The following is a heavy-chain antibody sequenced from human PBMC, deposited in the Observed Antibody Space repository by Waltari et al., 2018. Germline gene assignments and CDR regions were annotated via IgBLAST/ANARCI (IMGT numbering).Heavy chain of an antibody. Sequence: GWIRQPPGKGLEWTGTISYRGATYYNPSLRSRVTISLDTSKNQFSLKLNSVTAADTAVYYCATYVGASVGTAAFDVWGQGTMVTVSS. D-gene: IGHD3-16*01. CDR3: ATYVGASVGTAAFDV. V-gene: IGHV4-39*01. J-gene: IGHJ3*01. CDR2: ISYRGAT.